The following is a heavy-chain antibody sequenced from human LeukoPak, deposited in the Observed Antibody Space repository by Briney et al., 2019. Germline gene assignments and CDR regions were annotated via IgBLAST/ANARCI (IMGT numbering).Heavy chain of an antibody. V-gene: IGHV3-48*01. CDR2: ISSSSSTI. D-gene: IGHD3-22*01. CDR1: GFTFSSYE. J-gene: IGHJ4*02. Sequence: GGSLRLSCAASGFTFSSYEMNWVRQAPGKGLEWVSYISSSSSTIYYADSVKGRFTISRDNAKNSLYLQMNSLRAEDTAVYYCARVDSSGYRSLDYWGQGTLVTVSS. CDR3: ARVDSSGYRSLDY.